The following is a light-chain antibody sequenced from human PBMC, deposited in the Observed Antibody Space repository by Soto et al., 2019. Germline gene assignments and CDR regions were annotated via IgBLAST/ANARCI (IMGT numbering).Light chain of an antibody. V-gene: IGLV1-47*02. CDR1: SXNIGINY. CDR3: AVWDDSLSAYV. Sequence: QSALTQPPSASGTPGQRLTISCSGSSXNIGINYVYWYQQRPGTAPKLLIYTNDQRPSGVPDRFSGSKSGTSASLAISGLRSEDEGDYYCAVWDDSLSAYVFGTGTKVTVL. CDR2: TND. J-gene: IGLJ1*01.